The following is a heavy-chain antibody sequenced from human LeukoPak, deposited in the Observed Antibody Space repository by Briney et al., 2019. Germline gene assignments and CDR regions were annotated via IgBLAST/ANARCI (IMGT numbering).Heavy chain of an antibody. CDR1: GFIFSSYW. CDR2: INSDRSTT. Sequence: PGGSLRLSCAASGFIFSSYWMHWVRQAPGKGLVWVSRINSDRSTTTYADSVKGRFTISRDNAKNTLYLQMNSLRAEDTAVYYCARGAGSSWSGLIDYWGQGTLVTVSS. CDR3: ARGAGSSWSGLIDY. D-gene: IGHD6-13*01. V-gene: IGHV3-74*01. J-gene: IGHJ4*02.